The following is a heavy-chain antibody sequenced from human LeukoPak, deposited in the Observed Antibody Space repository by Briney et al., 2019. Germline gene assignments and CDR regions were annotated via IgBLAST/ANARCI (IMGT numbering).Heavy chain of an antibody. D-gene: IGHD5-18*01. J-gene: IGHJ4*02. CDR3: ARDFYRGYSYG. CDR1: GFTFSSYA. CDR2: ISSSSSYI. V-gene: IGHV3-21*01. Sequence: PGGSLRLSCAASGFTFSSYAMTWVRQAPGKGLEWVSSISSSSSYIYYADSVKGRFTISRDNAKNSLYLQMNSLRAEDTAVYYCARDFYRGYSYGWGQGTLVTVSS.